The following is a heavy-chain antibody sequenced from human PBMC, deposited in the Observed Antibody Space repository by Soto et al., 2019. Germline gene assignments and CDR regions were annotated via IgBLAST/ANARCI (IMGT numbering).Heavy chain of an antibody. Sequence: GGSLRLSCAASGFTFSSYGMHWVRQAPGKGLEWVAVISYDGSNKYYADSVKGRFTISRDNSKNTLYLQMNSLRAEDTAVYYCASLPSSGWYVLYYYSGMDVWGQATTVTVS. J-gene: IGHJ6*02. CDR3: ASLPSSGWYVLYYYSGMDV. D-gene: IGHD6-19*01. CDR2: ISYDGSNK. CDR1: GFTFSSYG. V-gene: IGHV3-30*03.